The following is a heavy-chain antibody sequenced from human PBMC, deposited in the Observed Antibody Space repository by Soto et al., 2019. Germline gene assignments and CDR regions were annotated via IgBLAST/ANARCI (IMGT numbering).Heavy chain of an antibody. V-gene: IGHV3-30*18. D-gene: IGHD2-8*01. J-gene: IGHJ6*02. Sequence: QVQLVESGGGVVQPGRSLRLSCAASGFSFSNYGMHWVRQAPGKGLEWVAVISYDGSNKYYADSVKGRFTISRDNSKNTLYLQMNSLRAEASAIYYCGQGDEWHTSEYYYYGMDVWGQGTTLTVSS. CDR2: ISYDGSNK. CDR1: GFSFSNYG. CDR3: GQGDEWHTSEYYYYGMDV.